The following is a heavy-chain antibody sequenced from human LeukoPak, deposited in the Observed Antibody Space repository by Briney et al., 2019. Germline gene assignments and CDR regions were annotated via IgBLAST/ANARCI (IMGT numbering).Heavy chain of an antibody. V-gene: IGHV3-74*01. CDR3: ASEEGATDY. CDR2: INGDGRNT. D-gene: IGHD1-26*01. J-gene: IGHJ4*02. CDR1: GFTFSTYW. Sequence: GGSLRLSCAASGFTFSTYWMHWVRQAPGEGLVWVSHINGDGRNTNYADSVKGRFTISRDNAKNTLYLQMNSLRAEDTAVYYCASEEGATDYWGQGTLVTVSS.